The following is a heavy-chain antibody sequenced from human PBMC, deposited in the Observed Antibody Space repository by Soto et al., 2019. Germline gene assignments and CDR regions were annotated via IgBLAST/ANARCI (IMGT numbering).Heavy chain of an antibody. CDR1: GFTFSSYG. D-gene: IGHD2-2*01. J-gene: IGHJ4*02. CDR3: AKCGAGGRCYGRAKQ. CDR2: IWYDGSNK. Sequence: GGSLRLSCAPSGFTFSSYGIHWARQAPGKGLEWVAVIWYDGSNKVYADSVKGRFTISRDNSENTLYLQMNSLRVEDTAVYYWAKCGAGGRCYGRAKQWARETLVTVSS. V-gene: IGHV3-33*06.